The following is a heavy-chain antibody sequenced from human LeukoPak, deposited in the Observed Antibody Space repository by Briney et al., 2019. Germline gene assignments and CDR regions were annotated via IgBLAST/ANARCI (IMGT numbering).Heavy chain of an antibody. Sequence: ASVKVSCKASGYTFTSYGISWVRQAPGQGLEWMGWISAYNGNTNYAQKLQGRVTMTTDTSTSTAYMELRSLRSDDTAVYYCARVIQQQLVREYYYYYMDVWGKGTTVTVSS. V-gene: IGHV1-18*01. CDR3: ARVIQQQLVREYYYYYMDV. CDR1: GYTFTSYG. D-gene: IGHD6-13*01. CDR2: ISAYNGNT. J-gene: IGHJ6*03.